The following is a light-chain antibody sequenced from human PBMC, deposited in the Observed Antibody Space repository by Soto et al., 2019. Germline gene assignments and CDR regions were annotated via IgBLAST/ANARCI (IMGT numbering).Light chain of an antibody. J-gene: IGLJ2*01. CDR1: SSDVGGYNY. CDR3: SSYAGSNIVV. V-gene: IGLV2-8*01. CDR2: EVS. Sequence: QSVLTQPPSASGSPGQSVTISCTGTSSDVGGYNYVSWYQQHPGKAPKLMIYEVSKRPSGVPDRFSGSKSGNTASLTVSGLQAEDEADYYCSSYAGSNIVVFGGGTKLT.